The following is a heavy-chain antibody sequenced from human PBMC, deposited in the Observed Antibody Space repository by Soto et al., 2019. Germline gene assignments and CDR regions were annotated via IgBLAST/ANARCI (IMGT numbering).Heavy chain of an antibody. D-gene: IGHD3-16*01. Sequence: QVTLKESGPVLVKPTETLTLRCTVSGLSITDSGMGVSWIRQPPGKALEWLAHIDSSGEKSYRTFLKSRLTISKDTSKSQIVLIMTNMDPADTATYYCARRHLAVAVSPWFDPWGQGILVTVSS. CDR1: GLSITDSGMG. J-gene: IGHJ5*02. CDR3: ARRHLAVAVSPWFDP. V-gene: IGHV2-26*01. CDR2: IDSSGEK.